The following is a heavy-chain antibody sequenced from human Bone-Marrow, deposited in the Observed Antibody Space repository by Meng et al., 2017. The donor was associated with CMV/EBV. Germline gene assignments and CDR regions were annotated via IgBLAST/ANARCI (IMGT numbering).Heavy chain of an antibody. D-gene: IGHD2-8*02. CDR2: VSYTGST. CDR1: GGSISSSNW. CDR3: ARLGAPRGWCFDY. Sequence: SETLSLTCAVSGGSISSSNWWSWVRQPPGKGLEWIGSVSYTGSTYYNPSLKSRVTISIDTSKNQFSLKLSSVTAADTAVYYCARLGAPRGWCFDYWGQGTLVTVSS. V-gene: IGHV4-4*02. J-gene: IGHJ4*02.